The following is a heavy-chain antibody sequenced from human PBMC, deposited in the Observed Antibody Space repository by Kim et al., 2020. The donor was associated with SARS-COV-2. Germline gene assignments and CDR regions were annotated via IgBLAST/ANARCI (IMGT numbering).Heavy chain of an antibody. CDR2: ISRGGDST. CDR3: AKDPPWGTVTGGRAFDI. CDR1: GFTFSGYA. D-gene: IGHD6-19*01. V-gene: IGHV3-23*01. Sequence: GGSLRLSCAASGFTFSGYAMSWVRQAPGKGLEWVSGISRGGDSTYYADSVKGRFTISRDNSETTLYLQMNSLRADDTAVYYCAKDPPWGTVTGGRAFDIWGQGTMVTVSS. J-gene: IGHJ3*02.